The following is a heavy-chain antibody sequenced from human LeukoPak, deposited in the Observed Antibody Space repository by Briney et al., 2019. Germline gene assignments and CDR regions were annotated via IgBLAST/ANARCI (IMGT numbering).Heavy chain of an antibody. D-gene: IGHD3-10*01. CDR2: MNPNSGNT. CDR3: ARFGSYMDV. Sequence: ASVKVSCKASGYTFTSYDINWVRQATGQGLEWMGWMNPNSGNTGYAQKFQGRVTMTRDTSISTAYMELSRLRSDDTAVYYCARFGSYMDVWGKGTPVTVSS. CDR1: GYTFTSYD. V-gene: IGHV1-8*01. J-gene: IGHJ6*03.